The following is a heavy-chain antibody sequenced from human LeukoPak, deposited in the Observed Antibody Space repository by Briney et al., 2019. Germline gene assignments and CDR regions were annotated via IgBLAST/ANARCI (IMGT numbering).Heavy chain of an antibody. CDR1: GGSFSGYY. CDR2: INHSGST. V-gene: IGHV4-34*01. Sequence: PLETLSLTCAVYGGSFSGYYWSWIRKPPGKGLEWIGEINHSGSTNYNPSLKSRVTISVDTSKNQFSLKLSSVTAADTAVYYCARGLNLRYFDSSYAFDIWGQGTMVTVSS. J-gene: IGHJ3*02. CDR3: ARGLNLRYFDSSYAFDI. D-gene: IGHD3-9*01.